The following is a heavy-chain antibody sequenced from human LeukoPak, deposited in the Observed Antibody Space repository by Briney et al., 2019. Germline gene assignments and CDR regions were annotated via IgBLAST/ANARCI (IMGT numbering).Heavy chain of an antibody. CDR2: ISGSGGST. V-gene: IGHV3-23*01. CDR1: GFTFSSYA. J-gene: IGHJ5*02. D-gene: IGHD3-22*01. Sequence: GGSLRLSCAASGFTFSSYAMSWVRQAPGKGLEWVSAISGSGGSTYYADSVKGRFTISRDNSKNTLYLQMNSLRAEDTAVYYCAKEEYYDSSGYYENWFDPWGQGTLVTVSS. CDR3: AKEEYYDSSGYYENWFDP.